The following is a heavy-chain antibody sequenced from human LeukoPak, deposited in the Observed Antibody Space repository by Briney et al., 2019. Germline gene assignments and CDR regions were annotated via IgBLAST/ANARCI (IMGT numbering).Heavy chain of an antibody. CDR2: ISYDGSNK. CDR3: ARGDKQLVFNRNKGGFDP. D-gene: IGHD6-13*01. V-gene: IGHV3-30*04. Sequence: PGRSLRLSCAASGFTFSSYAMHWVRQAPGKGLEWVTIISYDGSNKYYADSVKGRFTISRDNSKNTLYLQMNSLRTGDTAVYYCARGDKQLVFNRNKGGFDPWGQGTLVTVSS. CDR1: GFTFSSYA. J-gene: IGHJ5*02.